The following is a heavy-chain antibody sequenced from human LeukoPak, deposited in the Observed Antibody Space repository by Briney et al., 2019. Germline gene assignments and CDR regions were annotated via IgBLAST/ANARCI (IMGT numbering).Heavy chain of an antibody. J-gene: IGHJ5*02. CDR3: ARGRDYGDYRSWFDP. Sequence: SVKVSCKASGGTFSSYAISWVRQAPGQGLEWMGGIIPIFGTANYAQKFQGRVTITADKSTSTAYMELSSLRSEDTAVYYCARGRDYGDYRSWFDPWGQGTLVTVSS. CDR1: GGTFSSYA. D-gene: IGHD4-17*01. CDR2: IIPIFGTA. V-gene: IGHV1-69*06.